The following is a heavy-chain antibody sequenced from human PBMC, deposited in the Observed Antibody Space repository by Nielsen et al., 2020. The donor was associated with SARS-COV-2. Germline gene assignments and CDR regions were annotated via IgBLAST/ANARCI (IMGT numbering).Heavy chain of an antibody. V-gene: IGHV5-51*07. Sequence: GESLKISCKGSGYSFTSYWIGWVHQMPGKGLEWMGIIYPGDSDTRYSPSFQGQVTISADKSISTAYLQWSSLKALDTAMYYCARQREYYYDSSGYYPDPLFDYWGQGTLVTVSS. D-gene: IGHD3-22*01. CDR3: ARQREYYYDSSGYYPDPLFDY. CDR1: GYSFTSYW. J-gene: IGHJ4*02. CDR2: IYPGDSDT.